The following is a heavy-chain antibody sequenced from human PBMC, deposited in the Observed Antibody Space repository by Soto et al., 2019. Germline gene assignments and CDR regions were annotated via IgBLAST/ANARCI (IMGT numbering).Heavy chain of an antibody. J-gene: IGHJ5*02. CDR2: MNPNSGNT. CDR1: GYTFTSYD. CDR3: ARTNYDFWRGRDWFDP. Sequence: ASVKVSCKASGYTFTSYDINWVRQATGQGLEWMGWMNPNSGNTGYAQKFQGRVTMTRNTSIGTAYMELSSLGSEDTAVYYCARTNYDFWRGRDWFDPWGQGTLVTVSS. D-gene: IGHD3-3*01. V-gene: IGHV1-8*01.